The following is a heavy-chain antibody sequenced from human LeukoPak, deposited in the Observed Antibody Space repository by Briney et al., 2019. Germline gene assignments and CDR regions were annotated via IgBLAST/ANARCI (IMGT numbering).Heavy chain of an antibody. CDR1: GYTFTGYY. J-gene: IGHJ4*02. D-gene: IGHD3-10*01. CDR2: INSNTGGT. V-gene: IGHV1-2*02. Sequence: GASVKVSCKASGYTFTGYYIHWVRQAPGQGLEWMGWINSNTGGTDYAQNFQGRVTMTRDTSINTAYMELSSLKSDDTAVYYCARRIWLGEPQFDYWGQGTLVTVSS. CDR3: ARRIWLGEPQFDY.